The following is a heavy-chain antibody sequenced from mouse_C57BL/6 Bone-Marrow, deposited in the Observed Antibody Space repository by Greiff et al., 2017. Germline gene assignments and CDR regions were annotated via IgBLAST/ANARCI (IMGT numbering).Heavy chain of an antibody. CDR2: INPYNGGT. CDR1: GYTFTDYY. V-gene: IGHV1-19*01. D-gene: IGHD2-4*01. Sequence: EVKLMESGPVLVKPGASVKMSCKASGYTFTDYYMNWVKQSHGKSLEWIGVINPYNGGTSYNQKFKGKATLTVDKSSSSAYMELNSLTSEDSAVYYCARSEGGLRGVFDYWGQGTTLTVSS. J-gene: IGHJ2*01. CDR3: ARSEGGLRGVFDY.